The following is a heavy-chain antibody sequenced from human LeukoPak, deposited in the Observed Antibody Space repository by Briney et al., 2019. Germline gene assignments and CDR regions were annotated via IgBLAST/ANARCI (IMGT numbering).Heavy chain of an antibody. CDR3: AREYCSSTSCYSDY. V-gene: IGHV3-66*01. D-gene: IGHD2-2*01. Sequence: PGGSLRLSCAASGFTVNSNYMSWVRRAPGKGLEWVSVIYSGGSTYYADSVKGRSTISRDNSKNTLYLQMNSLRAEDTAVYYCAREYCSSTSCYSDYWGQGTLVTVSS. CDR1: GFTVNSNY. CDR2: IYSGGST. J-gene: IGHJ4*02.